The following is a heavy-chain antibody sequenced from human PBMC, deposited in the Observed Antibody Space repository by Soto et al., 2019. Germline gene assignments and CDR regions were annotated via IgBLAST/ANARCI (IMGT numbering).Heavy chain of an antibody. CDR1: GFTFSTYW. J-gene: IGHJ5*02. Sequence: DVQLMESGGGLVQPGGSLRLSCAASGFTFSTYWMSWVRQTPGKGLEWVANIKQDGGEKYYMDSVKGRFTISRDNGKNSRYRQRKSLRAVDTAVYYCARDGGGIGWYGAINWFDPWGQGTLVTVSS. V-gene: IGHV3-7*04. CDR2: IKQDGGEK. D-gene: IGHD6-19*01. CDR3: ARDGGGIGWYGAINWFDP.